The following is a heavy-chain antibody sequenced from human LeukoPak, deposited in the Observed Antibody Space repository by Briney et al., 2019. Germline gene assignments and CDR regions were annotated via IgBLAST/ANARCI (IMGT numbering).Heavy chain of an antibody. CDR3: ARDRGVVVVTANHYWYYGMDV. Sequence: GASVKVSCKASGYTFTSYYMHWVRQAPGQGLEWMGIINPSGGSTSYAQKFQGRVTMTRGTSTSTVYMELSSLRSEDTAVYYCARDRGVVVVTANHYWYYGMDVWGQGTTVTVSS. J-gene: IGHJ6*02. D-gene: IGHD2-21*02. V-gene: IGHV1-46*01. CDR1: GYTFTSYY. CDR2: INPSGGST.